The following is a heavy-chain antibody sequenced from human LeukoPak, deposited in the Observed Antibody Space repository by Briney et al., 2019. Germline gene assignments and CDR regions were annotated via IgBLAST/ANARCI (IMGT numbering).Heavy chain of an antibody. Sequence: ASVKVSCKASGYTXTGYYMHRVRQAPGQGLEWMVWINPNSGGTNYAQKFQGRVTMTRDTSISTAYMELSRLRSDDTAVYYCARLQGRGDNYLDYWGQGTLVTVSS. J-gene: IGHJ4*02. D-gene: IGHD7-27*01. CDR2: INPNSGGT. CDR3: ARLQGRGDNYLDY. V-gene: IGHV1-2*02. CDR1: GYTXTGYY.